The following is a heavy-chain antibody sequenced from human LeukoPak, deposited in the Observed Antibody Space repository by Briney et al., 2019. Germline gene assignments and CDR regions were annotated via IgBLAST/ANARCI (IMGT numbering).Heavy chain of an antibody. CDR3: ARFSGYYGSGSYFPFFDY. D-gene: IGHD3-10*01. CDR2: IYYSGGT. V-gene: IGHV4-59*01. J-gene: IGHJ4*02. Sequence: SETLSLTCTVSGGSISSYYWSWIRQPPGKGLEWIGYIYYSGGTNYNPSLKSRVTISVDTSKNQFSLKLSSVTAADTAVYYCARFSGYYGSGSYFPFFDYWGQGTLVTVSS. CDR1: GGSISSYY.